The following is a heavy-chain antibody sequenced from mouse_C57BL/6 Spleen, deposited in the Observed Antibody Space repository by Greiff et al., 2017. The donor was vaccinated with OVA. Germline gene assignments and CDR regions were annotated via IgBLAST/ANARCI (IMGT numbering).Heavy chain of an antibody. CDR3: TTGRD. Sequence: VHVKQSGAELVRPGASVKLSCTASGFNIKDDYMHWVKQRPEQGLEWIGWIDPENGDTEYASKFQGKATITADTSSNTAYLQLSSLTSEDTTVYYCTTGRDWGQGTTLTVSS. CDR1: GFNIKDDY. CDR2: IDPENGDT. J-gene: IGHJ2*01. V-gene: IGHV14-4*01. D-gene: IGHD6-1*01.